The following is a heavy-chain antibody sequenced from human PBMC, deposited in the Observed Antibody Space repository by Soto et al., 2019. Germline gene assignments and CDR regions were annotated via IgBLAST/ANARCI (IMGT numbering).Heavy chain of an antibody. CDR1: GGSISSYY. Sequence: SETLSLTCTVSGGSISSYYWSWIRQPPGKGLEWIGYIYYSGSTNYNPSLKSRVTISVDTSKNQFSLKLSSVTAADTAVYYCARSVAAAGNGGFDPWGQGTLVTVSS. CDR2: IYYSGST. V-gene: IGHV4-59*01. CDR3: ARSVAAAGNGGFDP. J-gene: IGHJ5*02. D-gene: IGHD6-13*01.